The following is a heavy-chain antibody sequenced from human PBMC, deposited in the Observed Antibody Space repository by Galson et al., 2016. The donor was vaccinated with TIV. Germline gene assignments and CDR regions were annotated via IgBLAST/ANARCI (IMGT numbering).Heavy chain of an antibody. CDR1: GFSLNDYG. CDR2: IGYDGITK. CDR3: RACGDSRAHDVFDF. J-gene: IGHJ3*01. D-gene: IGHD2-21*01. V-gene: IGHV3-33*01. Sequence: SLRLSCAVSGFSLNDYGTHWVRQAPGKGLEWVAVIGYDGITKYYADSVNGRFTISRDTSTNTLSLQMDSLTGEDTAVYYCRACGDSRAHDVFDFWGRGTMVTVSS.